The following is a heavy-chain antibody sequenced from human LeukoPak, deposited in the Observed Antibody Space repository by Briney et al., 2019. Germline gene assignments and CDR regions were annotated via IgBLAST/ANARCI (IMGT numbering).Heavy chain of an antibody. D-gene: IGHD5-12*01. CDR2: INPSGGST. CDR1: GYTFTIYY. Sequence: GASVKVSCTTSGYTFTIYYMHWVRQAPGQGLEWMGIINPSGGSTSYAQKFQGRDTMTRDTSTSTVYMELSSLRSEDTAVYYCARDLRGYSYYYGMDVWGQGTTVTVSS. J-gene: IGHJ6*02. V-gene: IGHV1-46*01. CDR3: ARDLRGYSYYYGMDV.